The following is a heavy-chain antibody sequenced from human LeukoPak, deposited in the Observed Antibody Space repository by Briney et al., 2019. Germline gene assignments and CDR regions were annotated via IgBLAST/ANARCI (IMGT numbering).Heavy chain of an antibody. CDR1: GFTFSSYS. CDR2: ISSSSSTI. Sequence: GGSLRLSCAASGFTFSSYSMNWVRQAPGKGLEWVSYISSSSSTIYYADSVKGRFTISRDNAKNTLYLQMNSLRAEDTAVYYCARDGYDYAGGGNDYWGQGTQVTVSS. J-gene: IGHJ4*02. CDR3: ARDGYDYAGGGNDY. D-gene: IGHD3-16*01. V-gene: IGHV3-48*04.